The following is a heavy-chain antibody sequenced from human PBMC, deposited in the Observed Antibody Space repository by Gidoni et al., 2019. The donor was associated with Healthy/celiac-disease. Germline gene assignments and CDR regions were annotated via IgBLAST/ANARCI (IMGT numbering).Heavy chain of an antibody. V-gene: IGHV1-2*02. CDR2: INPNSGGT. CDR1: GYTFTGYY. J-gene: IGHJ4*02. CDR3: ARGTCNGVGATTSDY. Sequence: QWQLVQSGAEVKKPGASVKASGTPPGYTFTGYYMHWVRQAPGQGLEWMGWINPNSGGTNYAQKFQCRVTMTRDTSISTAYMELSRLRSDDTAVYYCARGTCNGVGATTSDYWGQGTLVTVSS. D-gene: IGHD1-26*01.